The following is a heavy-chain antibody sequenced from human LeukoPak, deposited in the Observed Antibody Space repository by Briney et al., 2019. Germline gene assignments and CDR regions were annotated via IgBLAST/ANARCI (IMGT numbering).Heavy chain of an antibody. D-gene: IGHD1-20*01. V-gene: IGHV3-74*01. CDR1: GFTFSSYW. J-gene: IGHJ4*02. CDR3: AKDFDNWNDDGDSDY. CDR2: INSDGSST. Sequence: GGSLRLSCAASGFTFSSYWMHWVRQAPGKGLVWVSRINSDGSSTSYADSVKGRFTISRDNAKNTLYLQMNSLRAEDTAVYYCAKDFDNWNDDGDSDYWGQGTLVTVSS.